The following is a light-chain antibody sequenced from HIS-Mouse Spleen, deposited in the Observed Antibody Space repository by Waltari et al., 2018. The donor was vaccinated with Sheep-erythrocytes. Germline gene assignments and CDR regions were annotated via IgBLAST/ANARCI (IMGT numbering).Light chain of an antibody. V-gene: IGLV2-14*02. J-gene: IGLJ2*01. Sequence: QSALTQPASVSGSPGQSITISCTGTRSDVGSYNLVSWYQQHPGKAPKLMIYEGSKRPSGVSNRFSGSKSGAERYLTISSLQSEDEADYYCQTWGTGIHVVFGGGTKLTVL. CDR3: QTWGTGIHVV. CDR1: RSDVGSYNL. CDR2: EGS.